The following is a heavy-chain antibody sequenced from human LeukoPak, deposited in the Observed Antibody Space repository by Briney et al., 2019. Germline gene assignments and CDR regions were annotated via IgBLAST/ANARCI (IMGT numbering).Heavy chain of an antibody. CDR2: IIPILGIA. D-gene: IGHD6-13*01. V-gene: IGHV1-69*02. CDR1: GGTFSSYT. Sequence: SVKVSFKASGGTFSSYTISWVRQAPGQGLEWMGRIIPILGIANYAQKFQGRVTITADKSTSTAYMELSSLRSEDTAVYYCARGSIAAAGTNYWGQGTLVTVSS. CDR3: ARGSIAAAGTNY. J-gene: IGHJ4*02.